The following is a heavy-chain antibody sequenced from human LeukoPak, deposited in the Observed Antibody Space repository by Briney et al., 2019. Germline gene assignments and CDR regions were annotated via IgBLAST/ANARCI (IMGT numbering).Heavy chain of an antibody. Sequence: GGSLRLSCAASGFTFRRRYMSWVRQAPGKGLEWASVIYNDGRTYYADSVKGRFIISKDISNTTLYLQMNNLRADDTAVYYCARESAYAVGDFWGRGTLVTVSS. D-gene: IGHD3-3*01. V-gene: IGHV3-53*01. CDR2: IYNDGRT. CDR3: ARESAYAVGDF. J-gene: IGHJ4*02. CDR1: GFTFRRRY.